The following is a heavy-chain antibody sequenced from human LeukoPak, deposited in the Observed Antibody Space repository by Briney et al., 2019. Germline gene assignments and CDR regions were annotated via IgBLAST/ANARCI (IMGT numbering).Heavy chain of an antibody. CDR3: ANLKRDGGSYLHYYFDY. J-gene: IGHJ4*02. V-gene: IGHV3-23*01. CDR1: GFTFSSYA. Sequence: PGGSLRLSCAASGFTFSSYAMSWVRQAPGKGLEWVSTISGDGGITYYADSVEGRFTISRDNSKNTLYLQMNSLKTEDTAVYYCANLKRDGGSYLHYYFDYWGRGTLVTVSS. CDR2: ISGDGGIT. D-gene: IGHD1-26*01.